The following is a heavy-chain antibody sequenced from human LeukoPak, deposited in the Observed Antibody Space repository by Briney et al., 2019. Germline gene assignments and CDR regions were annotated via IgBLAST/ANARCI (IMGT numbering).Heavy chain of an antibody. CDR1: GGTFSSYA. CDR2: IIPIFGTA. D-gene: IGHD4-17*01. CDR3: ARDRLEYGDYVGGGLYNWFDP. Sequence: SVKVSCTASGGTFSSYAISWVRQAPGQGLEWMGGIIPIFGTANYAQKFQGRVTITADESTSTAYMELSSLRSEDTAVYYCARDRLEYGDYVGGGLYNWFDPWGQGTLVTVSS. V-gene: IGHV1-69*13. J-gene: IGHJ5*02.